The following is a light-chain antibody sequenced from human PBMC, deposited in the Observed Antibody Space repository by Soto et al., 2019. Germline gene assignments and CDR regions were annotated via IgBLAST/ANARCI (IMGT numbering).Light chain of an antibody. J-gene: IGKJ1*01. CDR2: RAS. Sequence: IVMTQSSATLSVSPWERATLSLWAIQYIYSNVAWYQQRPGQAHRLLIYRASTRATGIPARFSGSGSGTEFTLTISSLQSEDFTVYSCLQYHSLWAFGQGTKVDIK. CDR1: QYIYSN. CDR3: LQYHSLWA. V-gene: IGKV3-15*01.